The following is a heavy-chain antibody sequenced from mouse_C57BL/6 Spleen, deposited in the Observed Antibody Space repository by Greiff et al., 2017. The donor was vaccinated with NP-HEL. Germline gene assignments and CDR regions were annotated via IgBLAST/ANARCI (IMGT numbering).Heavy chain of an antibody. CDR1: GYSITSGYY. CDR2: ISYDGSN. J-gene: IGHJ4*01. V-gene: IGHV3-6*01. CDR3: ARVDSFYAMDD. Sequence: EVQLVESGPGLVKPSQSLSLTCSVTGYSITSGYYWNWIRQFPGNKLEWMGYISYDGSNNYTPSLKHRISITRDTSKNQFFLKLNSLTTEYTATYYCARVDSFYAMDDWGQGTSVTVSS.